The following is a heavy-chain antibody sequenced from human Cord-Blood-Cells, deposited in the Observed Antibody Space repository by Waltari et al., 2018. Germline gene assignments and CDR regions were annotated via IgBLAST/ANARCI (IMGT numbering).Heavy chain of an antibody. D-gene: IGHD2-2*02. CDR1: GGSFSGYY. J-gene: IGHJ3*02. Sequence: QVQLQQWGAGLLKPSETLSLTCAVYGGSFSGYYWSWIRQPPGKGLEWIGEINHSGSTNYNPSLKSRVTISGDTSKNQFSLKLSSVTAADTAVYYCAREPYIVVVPAAIREACDIWGQGTMVTVSS. V-gene: IGHV4-34*01. CDR3: AREPYIVVVPAAIREACDI. CDR2: INHSGST.